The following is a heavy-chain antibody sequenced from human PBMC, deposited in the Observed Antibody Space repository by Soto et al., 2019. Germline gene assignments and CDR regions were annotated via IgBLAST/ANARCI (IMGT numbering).Heavy chain of an antibody. D-gene: IGHD2-15*01. CDR3: ARYIYCSSDTCYSNWFDT. V-gene: IGHV1-2*02. CDR2: INPNSGGT. CDR1: GYNFIGYY. J-gene: IGHJ5*02. Sequence: ASVKVSCKASGYNFIGYYIHWVRQAPGQGLEWVGCINPNSGGTNYAQKFQGRGTMTRDTSISTAYMELSRLRSDDTAVYYCARYIYCSSDTCYSNWFDTWGQGTLVTVSS.